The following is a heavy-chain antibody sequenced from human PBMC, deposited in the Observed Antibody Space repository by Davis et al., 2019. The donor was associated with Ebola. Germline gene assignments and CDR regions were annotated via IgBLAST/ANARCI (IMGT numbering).Heavy chain of an antibody. D-gene: IGHD2-15*01. CDR2: INPSGGST. V-gene: IGHV1-46*01. J-gene: IGHJ4*02. CDR1: GYSFSRYY. Sequence: ASVKVSCKASGYSFSRYYLHWVRQAPGQGLEWMGIINPSGGSTSYAQKFQGRVSITGDTSASTDYMELSSLRYEDTAVYYCARRYCSGGSCHPDYWGQGTLVTVSS. CDR3: ARRYCSGGSCHPDY.